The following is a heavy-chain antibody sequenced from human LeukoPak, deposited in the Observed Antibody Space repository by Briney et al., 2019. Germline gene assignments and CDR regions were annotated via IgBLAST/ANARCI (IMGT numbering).Heavy chain of an antibody. CDR3: ARGGLEPVDY. CDR2: INEDGSTT. CDR1: GFTFSRYW. Sequence: GGSLRLSCAASGFTFSRYWMHWVRQAPGKGLVWVSRINEDGSTTSYADSVKGRFTISRDNVKNTLYLQMNGLRAEDTAVYYCARGGLEPVDYWGQGTLVTGSS. J-gene: IGHJ4*02. D-gene: IGHD1-14*01. V-gene: IGHV3-74*01.